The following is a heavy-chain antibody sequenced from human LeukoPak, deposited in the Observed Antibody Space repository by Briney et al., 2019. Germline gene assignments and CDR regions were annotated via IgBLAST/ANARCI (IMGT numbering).Heavy chain of an antibody. CDR2: IYSGGST. CDR1: GFTVSTYY. V-gene: IGHV3-53*01. Sequence: SGGSLRLSCAASGFTVSTYYMTWVRHAPGKGLECVSDIYSGGSTYYSDSVKGRFTVSRDNSKNTLYLPINSLRAEDTAMYYRSRGLGYCTSTTCLLPFDYWGQGTLVTVSS. D-gene: IGHD2-2*01. CDR3: SRGLGYCTSTTCLLPFDY. J-gene: IGHJ4*02.